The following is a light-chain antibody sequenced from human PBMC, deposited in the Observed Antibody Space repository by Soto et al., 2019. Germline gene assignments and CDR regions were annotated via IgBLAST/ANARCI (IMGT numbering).Light chain of an antibody. CDR1: SSDVGGYNY. J-gene: IGLJ2*01. CDR3: SSYAGTNNAL. V-gene: IGLV2-8*01. Sequence: QSVLTQPPSASGSPGQSVTISCTGSSSDVGGYNYVSWYQQYPGKAPKLMIYDVSKRPSGVPGRFSGSKSGNTASLTVSGLQAEDEADYYCSSYAGTNNALFGGGTKVTVL. CDR2: DVS.